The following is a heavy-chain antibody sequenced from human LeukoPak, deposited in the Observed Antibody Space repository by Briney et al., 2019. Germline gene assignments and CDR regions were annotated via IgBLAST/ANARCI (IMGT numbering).Heavy chain of an antibody. CDR2: INHSGST. Sequence: SETLSLTCAVYGGSFSGYYWSWIRQPPGKGLEWIGEINHSGSTNYNPSLKSRVTISVDTSKNQVPLKLTSVTAADTALYYCARQVGATTLIDHWGQGTLVTVSS. J-gene: IGHJ4*02. CDR1: GGSFSGYY. D-gene: IGHD1-26*01. CDR3: ARQVGATTLIDH. V-gene: IGHV4-34*01.